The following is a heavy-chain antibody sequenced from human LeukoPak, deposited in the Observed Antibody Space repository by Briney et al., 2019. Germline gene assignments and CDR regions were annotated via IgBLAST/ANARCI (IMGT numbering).Heavy chain of an antibody. D-gene: IGHD6-13*01. V-gene: IGHV3-9*01. J-gene: IGHJ4*02. CDR2: ISWSSGNI. CDR3: AKEAAPGIGG. Sequence: GRSLRLSCAASGFTLDDFAMHWVRHVPGEGLDWVSSISWSSGNINYADSVKGRFTISRDNAKNSLYLQMNSLRPEDTAIYYCAKEAAPGIGGWGQGTLVTVSS. CDR1: GFTLDDFA.